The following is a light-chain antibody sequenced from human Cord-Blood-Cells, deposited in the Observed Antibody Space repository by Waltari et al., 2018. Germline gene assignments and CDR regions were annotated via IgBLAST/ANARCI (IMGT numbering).Light chain of an antibody. Sequence: QSALTQPASVSGSPGQSIPISCTGTSSDVGSYNLFSWYQQHPGKAPKLMIYEGSKRPSGFSNRFSGSKSGNTASLTISGLQAEDEADYYCCSYAGSSTVFGGGTKLTVL. CDR2: EGS. J-gene: IGLJ2*01. CDR1: SSDVGSYNL. V-gene: IGLV2-23*01. CDR3: CSYAGSSTV.